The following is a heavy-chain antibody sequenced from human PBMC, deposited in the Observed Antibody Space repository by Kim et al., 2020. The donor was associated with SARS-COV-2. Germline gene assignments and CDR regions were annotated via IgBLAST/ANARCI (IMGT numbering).Heavy chain of an antibody. CDR3: AGYDFWSDPQGNTMTSSVMDV. CDR2: ISAYNGNT. CDR1: GYTFTSYG. D-gene: IGHD3-3*01. V-gene: IGHV1-18*01. J-gene: IGHJ6*02. Sequence: ASVKVSCKASGYTFTSYGISWVRQAPGQGLEWMGWISAYNGNTNYAQKLQGRVTMTTDTSTSTAYMELRSLRSDDTAVYYCAGYDFWSDPQGNTMTSSVMDVWGQGTTVTVSS.